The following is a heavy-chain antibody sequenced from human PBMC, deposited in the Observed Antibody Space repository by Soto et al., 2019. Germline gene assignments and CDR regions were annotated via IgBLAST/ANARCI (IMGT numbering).Heavy chain of an antibody. D-gene: IGHD3-22*01. Sequence: GGSLRLSCAASGFTFSSYAMSWVRQAPGKGLEWVSAISGSGGSTYYADSVKGRFTISRDNSKNTLYLQMNSLRAEDTAVYYCAKDAPYYYDSSGYYRPRIFDYWGQGTLVTVSS. J-gene: IGHJ4*02. CDR2: ISGSGGST. V-gene: IGHV3-23*01. CDR3: AKDAPYYYDSSGYYRPRIFDY. CDR1: GFTFSSYA.